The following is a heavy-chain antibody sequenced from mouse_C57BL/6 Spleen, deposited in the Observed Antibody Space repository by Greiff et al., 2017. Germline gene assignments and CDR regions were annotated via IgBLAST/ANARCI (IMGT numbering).Heavy chain of an antibody. CDR3: TRGGLYAMDY. V-gene: IGHV6-6*01. CDR1: GFTFSDAW. J-gene: IGHJ4*01. Sequence: EVQGVESGGGLVQPGGSMKLSCAASGFTFSDAWMDWVRQSPEKGLEWVAEIRNKANNHATYYAESVKGRFTISRDDSKSSVYLQMNSLRAEDTGIYYCTRGGLYAMDYWGQGTSVTVSS. CDR2: IRNKANNHAT. D-gene: IGHD1-1*02.